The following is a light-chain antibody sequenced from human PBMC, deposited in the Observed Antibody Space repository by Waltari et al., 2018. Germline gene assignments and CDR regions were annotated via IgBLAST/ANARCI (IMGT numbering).Light chain of an antibody. J-gene: IGKJ1*01. CDR1: QSVNRA. V-gene: IGKV3-20*01. Sequence: EIVLTQSPGTLSLSPGERATLSCKASQSVNRALAWYQQKPGQPPRLLIYGIFDRAAGTPDRFSGSGSGTDFSLTISRREPEDFAVYYCQHYLRLPVTFGQGTRVEVK. CDR3: QHYLRLPVT. CDR2: GIF.